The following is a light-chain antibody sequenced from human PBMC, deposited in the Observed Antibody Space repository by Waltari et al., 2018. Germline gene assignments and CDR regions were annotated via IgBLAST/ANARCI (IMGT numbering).Light chain of an antibody. V-gene: IGLV4-69*01. CDR2: VNSEGSH. CDR3: QTGGHGTWV. CDR1: SGHSSNV. Sequence: QLVLTQSPSASASLGASVKLTCTLSSGHSSNVIAWLQQQPEKGPRYLMTVNSEGSHGKGDKFPVRFSGSSSGAGHFLTISSLQSEDEADYYCQTGGHGTWVFGGGTKLTVL. J-gene: IGLJ3*02.